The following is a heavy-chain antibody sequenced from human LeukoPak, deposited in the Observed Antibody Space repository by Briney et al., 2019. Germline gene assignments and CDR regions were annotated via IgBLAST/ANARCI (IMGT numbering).Heavy chain of an antibody. D-gene: IGHD5-12*01. V-gene: IGHV3-30*04. Sequence: GGSLRLSCAASGFTFSSYAMPWVRQAPGKGLEWVAVISYDGSYKYYADSLKGRFTISRDNSKNTLYLQMNSLRAEDTSVYYCARDPGGYSGYDYGYFDYWGQGTLVTVSS. CDR1: GFTFSSYA. CDR3: ARDPGGYSGYDYGYFDY. J-gene: IGHJ4*02. CDR2: ISYDGSYK.